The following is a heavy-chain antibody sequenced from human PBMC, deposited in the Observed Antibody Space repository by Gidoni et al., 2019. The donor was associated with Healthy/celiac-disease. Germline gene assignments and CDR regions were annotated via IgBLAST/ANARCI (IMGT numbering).Heavy chain of an antibody. CDR3: ARPHAPNSIAVAGTWYFDL. CDR2: IYYSGST. V-gene: IGHV4-39*01. J-gene: IGHJ2*01. CDR1: GGPISSSSYY. Sequence: QLQLQESGPGLVKPSETLSLTCTVSGGPISSSSYYWGWIRQPPGKGLEWIGSIYYSGSTYYNPSLKSRVTISVDTSKNQFSLKLSSVTAADTAVYYCARPHAPNSIAVAGTWYFDLWGRGTLVTVSS. D-gene: IGHD6-19*01.